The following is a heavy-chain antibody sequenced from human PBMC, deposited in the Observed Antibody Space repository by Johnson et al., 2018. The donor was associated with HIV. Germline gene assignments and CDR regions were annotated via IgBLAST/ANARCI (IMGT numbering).Heavy chain of an antibody. V-gene: IGHV3-7*05. J-gene: IGHJ3*02. Sequence: VQLVESGGGVVQPGRSLRLSCAASGFTFSSYWMSWVRQAPGKGLEWVANINQDGSEKYYVDSVKGRFTISRDNAKNSLYLQMNSMRAEDTAVYYCAAGDDFDIWGQVTMVTVSS. CDR2: INQDGSEK. CDR3: AAGDDFDI. CDR1: GFTFSSYW.